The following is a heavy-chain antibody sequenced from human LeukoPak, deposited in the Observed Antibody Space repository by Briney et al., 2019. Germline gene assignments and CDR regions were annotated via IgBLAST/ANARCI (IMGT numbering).Heavy chain of an antibody. J-gene: IGHJ3*02. Sequence: GGSLRLSCAASGFTFSSYATSWVRQAPGKGLEWVSAISGSGGSTYYADSVKGRFTISRDNSKNTLYLQMNSLRAEDTALYYFANPLLEHYYCDNGGYSVAFDSWGQGTMVTVS. CDR2: ISGSGGST. CDR3: ANPLLEHYYCDNGGYSVAFDS. D-gene: IGHD3-22*01. V-gene: IGHV3-23*01. CDR1: GFTFSSYA.